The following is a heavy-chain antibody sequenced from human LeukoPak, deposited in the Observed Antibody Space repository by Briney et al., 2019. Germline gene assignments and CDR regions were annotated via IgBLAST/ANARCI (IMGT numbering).Heavy chain of an antibody. CDR3: AKKGISAADTFDY. J-gene: IGHJ4*02. CDR1: GFTFSSYA. V-gene: IGHV3-30-3*02. CDR2: ISYDGSNK. D-gene: IGHD6-13*01. Sequence: PGGSLRLSCAASGFTFSSYAMHWVRQAPGKGLEWVAVISYDGSNKYYADSVKGRFTISRDNSKNTLYLQMNSLRAEDTAVYYCAKKGISAADTFDYWGQGTLVTVSS.